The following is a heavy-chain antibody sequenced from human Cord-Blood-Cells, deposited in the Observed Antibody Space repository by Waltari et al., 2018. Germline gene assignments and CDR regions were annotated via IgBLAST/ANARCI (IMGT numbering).Heavy chain of an antibody. V-gene: IGHV1-69*06. CDR2: IIPLFGTA. J-gene: IGHJ3*01. CDR1: GGTFSSYA. D-gene: IGHD3-3*01. Sequence: GKVSCKASGGTFSSYAISCVRQAPGQGLEWMGGIIPLFGTANYTQKDQGRVPITADKSTSTAYMEMSSLRFEDTAVYYCVLSVCFWGGYSPDAFDFWGQGTMVTVSS. CDR3: VLSVCFWGGYSPDAFDF.